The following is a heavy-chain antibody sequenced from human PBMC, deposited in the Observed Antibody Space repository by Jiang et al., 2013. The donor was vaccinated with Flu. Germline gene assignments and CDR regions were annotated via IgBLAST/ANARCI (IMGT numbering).Heavy chain of an antibody. D-gene: IGHD6-19*01. Sequence: WINPNSGGTNYAQKFQGRVTMTRDTSISTAYMELSRLRSDDTAVYYCARGIAVAGSTWFDPWGQGTLVTVSS. CDR3: ARGIAVAGSTWFDP. CDR2: INPNSGGT. J-gene: IGHJ5*02. V-gene: IGHV1-2*02.